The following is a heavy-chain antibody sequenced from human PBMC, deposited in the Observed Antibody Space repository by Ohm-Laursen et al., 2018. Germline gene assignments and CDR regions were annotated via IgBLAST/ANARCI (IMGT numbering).Heavy chain of an antibody. CDR2: ISSSGSTI. CDR3: ARAKVAGTFVAFDI. J-gene: IGHJ3*02. D-gene: IGHD6-19*01. CDR1: GFTVSSNY. V-gene: IGHV3-11*01. Sequence: SLRLSCSASGFTVSSNYMSWIRQAPGKGLEWVSYISSSGSTIYYADSVKGRFTISRDNAKNSLYLQMNSLRAEDTAVYYCARAKVAGTFVAFDIWGQGTVVTVSS.